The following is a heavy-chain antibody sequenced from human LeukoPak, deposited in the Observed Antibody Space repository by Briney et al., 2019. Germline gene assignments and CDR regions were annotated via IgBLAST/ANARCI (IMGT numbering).Heavy chain of an antibody. CDR2: IYYSGIT. Sequence: SETLSLTCTVSGGSISSSSYYWGWIRQPPGKGLEWIGSIYYSGITYQNPSLKSRVTVSVDTSKNQFSLELTSVTAADTAVYYCARDILGGYDFWGHGTLVTVSS. V-gene: IGHV4-39*07. CDR3: ARDILGGYDF. D-gene: IGHD3/OR15-3a*01. CDR1: GGSISSSSYY. J-gene: IGHJ4*01.